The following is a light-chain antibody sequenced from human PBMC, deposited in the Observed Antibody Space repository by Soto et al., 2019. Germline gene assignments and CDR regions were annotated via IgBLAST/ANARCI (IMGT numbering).Light chain of an antibody. CDR1: QGISSY. CDR2: AAF. J-gene: IGKJ4*01. Sequence: DIQLTQSPSFLSASVGDRVTITCRASQGISSYLAWYQEKPGKAPKLLIYAAFILQSGVPSRFGGRGSGTEFTLTISSLQPEDFATYYCQQLKSYPRTFGGGTRVDI. CDR3: QQLKSYPRT. V-gene: IGKV1-9*01.